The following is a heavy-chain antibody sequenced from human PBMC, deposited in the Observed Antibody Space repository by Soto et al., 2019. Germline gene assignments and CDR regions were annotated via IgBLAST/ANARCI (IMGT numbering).Heavy chain of an antibody. V-gene: IGHV3-7*01. CDR2: INQDGSEK. D-gene: IGHD3-10*01. CDR3: ARRPTYYYGSGSYSPNYYGMDV. J-gene: IGHJ6*02. Sequence: PGGSLRLSCAASGFTFSSYWMIWVRQAPGKGLEWVANINQDGSEKYYVDSVKGRFTISRDNAKNSLYLQMNSLRAEDTAVYYCARRPTYYYGSGSYSPNYYGMDVWGQGTTVTVSS. CDR1: GFTFSSYW.